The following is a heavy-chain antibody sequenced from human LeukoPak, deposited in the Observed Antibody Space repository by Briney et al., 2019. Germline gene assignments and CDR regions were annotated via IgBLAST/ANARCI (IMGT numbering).Heavy chain of an antibody. Sequence: PGGSLRLSCAASGFTFSSYEMNWVRQAPGKGLEWVSYISSSGSTIYYADSVKGRFTISRDNTKKSLYLQMNSLRTEDTALYYCAKDDSGSFCLDYWGQGTLVTVSS. CDR3: AKDDSGSFCLDY. D-gene: IGHD1-26*01. V-gene: IGHV3-48*03. CDR1: GFTFSSYE. J-gene: IGHJ4*02. CDR2: ISSSGSTI.